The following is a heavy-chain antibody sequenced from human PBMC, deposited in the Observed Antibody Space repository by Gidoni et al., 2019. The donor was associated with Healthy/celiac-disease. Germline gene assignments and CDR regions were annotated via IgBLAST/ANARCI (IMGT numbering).Heavy chain of an antibody. J-gene: IGHJ6*02. CDR2: ISYDGSNK. CDR1: GFTLSSYG. CDR3: AKGIGCSGGSCYTVYYYYGMDV. D-gene: IGHD2-15*01. Sequence: QVQLVESGGGVVQPGRSLRLSCAASGFTLSSYGLHWVRQAPGKGLDWVAVISYDGSNKYYADSVKGRFTISRDNSKNTLYLQMNSLRAEDTAVYYCAKGIGCSGGSCYTVYYYYGMDVWGQGTTVTVSS. V-gene: IGHV3-30*18.